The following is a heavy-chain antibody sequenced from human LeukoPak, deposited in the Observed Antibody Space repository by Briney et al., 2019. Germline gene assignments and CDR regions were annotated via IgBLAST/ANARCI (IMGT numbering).Heavy chain of an antibody. Sequence: SETLSLTCTVSGGSISSYYWSWIRQPPGKGLEWIGYIYYSGSTNYNPSLKSRVTISVDTSKNQFSLKLSSVTAADTAVYYCARAYYYGMDVWGQGTTVTVSS. CDR1: GGSISSYY. CDR3: ARAYYYGMDV. J-gene: IGHJ6*02. V-gene: IGHV4-59*01. CDR2: IYYSGST.